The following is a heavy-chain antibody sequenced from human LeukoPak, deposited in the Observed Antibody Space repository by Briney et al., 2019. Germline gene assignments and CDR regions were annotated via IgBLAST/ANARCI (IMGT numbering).Heavy chain of an antibody. CDR1: GFTYSNYW. V-gene: IGHV3-74*01. J-gene: IGHJ4*02. D-gene: IGHD1-26*01. CDR3: ATSLYSGTKLDY. CDR2: INSDASST. Sequence: GGSLRLSCAASGFTYSNYWMHWVRQTPGKGLVWVSRINSDASSTSYAGSVKGRSTISRDRAKNTLYLQMNGLRADDTAVYYCATSLYSGTKLDYWGQGTLVTVSS.